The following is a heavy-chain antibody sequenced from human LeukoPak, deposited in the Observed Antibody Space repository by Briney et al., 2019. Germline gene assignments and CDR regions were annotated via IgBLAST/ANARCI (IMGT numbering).Heavy chain of an antibody. D-gene: IGHD1-26*01. V-gene: IGHV4-59*08. CDR3: ARHSNSRSYSGGH. J-gene: IGHJ4*02. CDR2: ISYTGST. CDR1: GGSISSYY. Sequence: SETLSLTCSVSGGSISSYYWNWIRQPPGKGLEWIGYISYTGSTNYNPSLKSRLTISVDTSKNQFSLKLRSVTAADTAVYYCARHSNSRSYSGGHWGQGTLVTVSS.